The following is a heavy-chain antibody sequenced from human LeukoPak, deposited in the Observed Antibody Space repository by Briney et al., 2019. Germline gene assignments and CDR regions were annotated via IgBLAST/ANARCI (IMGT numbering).Heavy chain of an antibody. D-gene: IGHD2-15*01. Sequence: SGGSLRLSCAASGFTFSTYGLHWVRQAPGKGLEWVAVISFDDFNIYYADSVKGRFTISRDNAMDTLYLQMNSLTAEDTAVYYCTKEARDCRGGSCYSFYFDSWGQGTLVTVSS. CDR2: ISFDDFNI. CDR1: GFTFSTYG. J-gene: IGHJ4*02. CDR3: TKEARDCRGGSCYSFYFDS. V-gene: IGHV3-30*18.